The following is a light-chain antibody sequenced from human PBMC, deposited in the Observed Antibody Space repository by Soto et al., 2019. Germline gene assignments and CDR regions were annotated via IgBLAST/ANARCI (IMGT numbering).Light chain of an antibody. J-gene: IGKJ3*01. CDR3: QQYDNLPH. CDR2: DTS. V-gene: IGKV1-33*01. Sequence: DIQMTQSPSSLSASVGDRVTITCQASQDISNYLNWYQQKPGKAPKLLIYDTSNLETGVPSRFSGSGSGTDFTFTISSLQTEDIATYYCQQYDNLPHFGPGTKVYIK. CDR1: QDISNY.